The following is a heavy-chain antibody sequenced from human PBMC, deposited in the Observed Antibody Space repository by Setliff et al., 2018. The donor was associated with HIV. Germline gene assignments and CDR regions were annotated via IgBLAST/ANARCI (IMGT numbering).Heavy chain of an antibody. CDR3: ARVPSCADTWCYMYYYYYYGMDV. D-gene: IGHD2-8*01. J-gene: IGHJ6*02. Sequence: SETLSLTCTVSGGSISGGSYYWSWIRQPAGKGLEWIGRIYTSGSTNYNPSLKSRVTISVDTSKNQFSLKLSSVTAADTAVYYCARVPSCADTWCYMYYYYYYGMDVWGQGTTVTVSS. V-gene: IGHV4-61*02. CDR2: IYTSGST. CDR1: GGSISGGSYY.